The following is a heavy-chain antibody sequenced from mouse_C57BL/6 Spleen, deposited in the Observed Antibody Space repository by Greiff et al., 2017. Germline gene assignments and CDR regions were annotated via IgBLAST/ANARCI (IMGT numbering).Heavy chain of an antibody. CDR2: ISGGGGNT. D-gene: IGHD1-1*01. CDR1: GFTFSSYT. J-gene: IGHJ2*01. CDR3: ARHGSSLFDY. Sequence: EVKLVESGGGLVKPGGSLKLSCAASGFTFSSYTMSWVRQTPEKRLEWVATISGGGGNTYYPDSVKGRFTISRDNAKNSLYLHMSSLRSEDTALYYCARHGSSLFDYWGQGTTLTVSS. V-gene: IGHV5-9*01.